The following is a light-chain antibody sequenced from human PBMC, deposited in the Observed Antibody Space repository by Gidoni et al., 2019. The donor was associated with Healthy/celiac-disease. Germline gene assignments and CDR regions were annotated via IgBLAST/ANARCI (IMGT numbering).Light chain of an antibody. CDR2: QDS. V-gene: IGLV3-1*01. Sequence: SYERTQPPSVTVSPGQTASITCSGAKLGDQYACWYLQKPGQSPVLVIYQDSKRPSGLPERFSGSNSGNTATLTISGTQAMDEADYYCQALDSSTAWVFGGGTKLPVL. CDR1: KLGDQY. CDR3: QALDSSTAWV. J-gene: IGLJ3*02.